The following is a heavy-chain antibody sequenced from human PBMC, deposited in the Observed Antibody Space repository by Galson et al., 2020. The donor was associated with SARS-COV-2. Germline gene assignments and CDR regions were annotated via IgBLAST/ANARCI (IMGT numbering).Heavy chain of an antibody. CDR1: GDSINSGAYS. J-gene: IGHJ2*01. CDR3: ARIQSTDWYFDL. CDR2: ISYRGST. V-gene: IGHV4-30-4*07. Sequence: SETLSLTCTVSGDSINSGAYSWSWIRQPPGKGLEYIGYISYRGSTYYNPSLRSQVSISLDTSKRQFSLRLSSVTAADTAVYFCARIQSTDWYFDLWGRGTLVTVSS.